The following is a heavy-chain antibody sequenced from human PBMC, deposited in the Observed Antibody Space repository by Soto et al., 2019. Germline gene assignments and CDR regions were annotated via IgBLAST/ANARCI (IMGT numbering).Heavy chain of an antibody. CDR2: IYYSGST. Sequence: SETLSLTCTVSGGSISSSSYYWGWIRQPPGKGLEWIGSIYYSGSTYYNPSLKSRVTISVDTSKNQFSLKLSSVTAADTAVYYCAGETYYDFWSGYYKSDLGYYYYGMDVWGQGTTVTVSS. D-gene: IGHD3-3*01. CDR1: GGSISSSSYY. V-gene: IGHV4-39*02. CDR3: AGETYYDFWSGYYKSDLGYYYYGMDV. J-gene: IGHJ6*02.